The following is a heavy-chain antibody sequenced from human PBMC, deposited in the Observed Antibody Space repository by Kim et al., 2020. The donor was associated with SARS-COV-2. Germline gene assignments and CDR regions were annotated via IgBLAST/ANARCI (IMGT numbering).Heavy chain of an antibody. V-gene: IGHV4-34*01. J-gene: IGHJ5*02. CDR2: INHSGST. CDR3: ARDRRYCSSTSCYRIDP. Sequence: SETLSLTCAVYGGSFSGYYWSWIRQPPGKGLEWIGEINHSGSTNYNPSLKSRVTISVDTSKNQFSLKLSSVTAADTAVYYCARDRRYCSSTSCYRIDPWGQGTLVTVSS. CDR1: GGSFSGYY. D-gene: IGHD2-2*01.